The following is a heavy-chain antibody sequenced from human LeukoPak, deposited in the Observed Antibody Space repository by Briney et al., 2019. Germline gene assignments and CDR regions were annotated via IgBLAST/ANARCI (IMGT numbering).Heavy chain of an antibody. Sequence: PGRSLRLSCAASGFPFDDYAMHWVRQAPGKGLEWVSGISWNSGSMRYADSVRGRFTVSRDNAKKTLYLQMNSLSTEDTAFYYCAKGGNRRSIVVVLTNDWFDSWGQGTLVTVSS. D-gene: IGHD3-22*01. CDR2: ISWNSGSM. V-gene: IGHV3-9*01. J-gene: IGHJ5*01. CDR3: AKGGNRRSIVVVLTNDWFDS. CDR1: GFPFDDYA.